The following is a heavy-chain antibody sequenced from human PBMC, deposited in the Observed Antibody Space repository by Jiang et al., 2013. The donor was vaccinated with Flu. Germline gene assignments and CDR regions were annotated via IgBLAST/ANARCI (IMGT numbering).Heavy chain of an antibody. CDR1: GYSFTSYW. V-gene: IGHV5-51*01. D-gene: IGHD4-17*01. CDR2: IYPGDSDT. Sequence: SLKISCKGSGYSFTSYWIGWVRQMPGKGLEWMGIIYPGDSDTRYSPSFQGQVTISADKSISTAYLQWSSLKASDTAIYYCARRARHDYGDFYFDHWGQGTLVTVSS. J-gene: IGHJ4*02. CDR3: ARRARHDYGDFYFDH.